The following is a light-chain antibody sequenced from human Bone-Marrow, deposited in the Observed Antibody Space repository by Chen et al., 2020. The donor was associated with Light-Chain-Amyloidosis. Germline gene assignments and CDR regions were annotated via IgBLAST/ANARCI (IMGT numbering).Light chain of an antibody. V-gene: IGKV4-1*01. CDR3: QQYYNVPFT. Sequence: DIVMTQSPDSLAVSLGERATINCKSRQSVLYSSNNQNYLTWYQQKPGQPPKLLIYFASTRESGVPDRFSGSGSGTDFTLTISRLQAEDVAVYYCQQYYNVPFTFGPGTKVDIK. CDR2: FAS. CDR1: QSVLYSSNNQNY. J-gene: IGKJ3*01.